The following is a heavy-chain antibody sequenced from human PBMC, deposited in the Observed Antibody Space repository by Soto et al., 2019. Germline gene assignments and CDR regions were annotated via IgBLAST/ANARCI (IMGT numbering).Heavy chain of an antibody. CDR3: ARDRASLPDPPHLYSFDY. Sequence: KQSQTISLTCAISGDSVSSNSAAWNWIRQSPSRGLEWLGRTYYRAKWYNDYAVSVKSRITINPDKSKNQFSLQLNSVTPEDTAVYYCARDRASLPDPPHLYSFDYWGQGTLVTVSS. CDR1: GDSVSSNSAA. J-gene: IGHJ4*02. D-gene: IGHD3-10*01. V-gene: IGHV6-1*01. CDR2: TYYRAKWYN.